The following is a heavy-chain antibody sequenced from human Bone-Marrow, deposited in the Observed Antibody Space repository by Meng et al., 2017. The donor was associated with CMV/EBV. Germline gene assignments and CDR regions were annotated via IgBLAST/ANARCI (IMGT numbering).Heavy chain of an antibody. CDR2: IYSGGST. CDR1: GFTVSSNY. CDR3: TMDYTRIFGMDV. J-gene: IGHJ6*02. V-gene: IGHV3-66*01. Sequence: GESLKISCAASGFTVSSNYMSWVRQAPGKGLEWVSVIYSGGSTYYADSVKGRFTILRDDSKNTLYLQMNSLKTEDTAVYYCTMDYTRIFGMDVWGQGPTVTVSS. D-gene: IGHD4-11*01.